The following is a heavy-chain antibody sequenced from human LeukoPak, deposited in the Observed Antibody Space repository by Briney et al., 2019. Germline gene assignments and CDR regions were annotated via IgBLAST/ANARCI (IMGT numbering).Heavy chain of an antibody. CDR3: ATDDKYAPSS. V-gene: IGHV3-30*04. Sequence: GGSLRLSCVPSGFSFSNYAMSWVRQAPGKGLEWVAVISYDGSNKYYADSVKGRFTISRDNAKNTVYLQMNSLRAEDTAVYYCATDDKYAPSSWGQGTLVTVSS. D-gene: IGHD2-2*01. J-gene: IGHJ5*02. CDR1: GFSFSNYA. CDR2: ISYDGSNK.